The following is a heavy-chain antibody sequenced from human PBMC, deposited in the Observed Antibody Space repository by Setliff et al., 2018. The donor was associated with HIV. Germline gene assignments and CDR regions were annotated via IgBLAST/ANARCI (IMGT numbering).Heavy chain of an antibody. CDR1: GVSSSNFA. CDR3: AKSIVAAVDANDAFDI. D-gene: IGHD1-26*01. V-gene: IGHV3-23*01. Sequence: GGSLRLSCTVSGVSSSNFAMTWVRRAPGKGLEWVSIIGGSGGNTFSADSLKGRFSISRDNSKNTVYLQMNSLRADDSGVYYRAKSIVAAVDANDAFDIWGQGTTVTVSS. J-gene: IGHJ3*02. CDR2: IGGSGGNT.